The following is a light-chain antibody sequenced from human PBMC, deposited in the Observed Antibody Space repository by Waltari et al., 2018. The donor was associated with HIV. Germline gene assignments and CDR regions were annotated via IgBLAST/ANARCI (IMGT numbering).Light chain of an antibody. J-gene: IGKJ4*01. CDR1: QDIGSW. CDR3: QQGHSFPPT. Sequence: DIQMTQSPSFVSASVGDRITITCRASQDIGSWSAWYQQKSGKAPSLLIYATSSFPSGVPARFSGGGSGTEFTLTISSLQPEDVAVYYCQQGHSFPPTFGGGTKVEIK. CDR2: ATS. V-gene: IGKV1-12*01.